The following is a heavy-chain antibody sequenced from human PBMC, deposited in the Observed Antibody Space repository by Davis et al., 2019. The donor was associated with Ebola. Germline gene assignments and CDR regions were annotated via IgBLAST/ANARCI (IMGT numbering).Heavy chain of an antibody. CDR3: ARDLFVGAPGH. CDR2: INPHNGNT. CDR1: GYTFTNYG. D-gene: IGHD1-26*01. J-gene: IGHJ4*02. Sequence: AASVKVSCKASGYTFTNYGITWVRQAPGQGLEWMGWINPHNGNTNYAQNVQGRVIMTSDTATTTAYMEVGSLRSDDTAVYYCARDLFVGAPGHWGQGTLVTVSS. V-gene: IGHV1-18*04.